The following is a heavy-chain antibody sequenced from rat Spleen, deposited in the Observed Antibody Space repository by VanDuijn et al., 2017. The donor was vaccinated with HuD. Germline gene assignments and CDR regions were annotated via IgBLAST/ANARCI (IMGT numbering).Heavy chain of an antibody. D-gene: IGHD4-4*01. J-gene: IGHJ3*01. CDR3: ARLGNLGFGNWFAY. CDR1: GYSITSNY. V-gene: IGHV3-1*01. CDR2: ISYSGST. Sequence: EVQLQESGPGLVKPSQSLSLTCSVTGYSITSNYWGWIRKFPGNKMEWMGYISYSGSTSYNPSLKSRIAISRDTSKNQFFLQLSSVTTEDTATYYCARLGNLGFGNWFAYWGQGTLVTVSS.